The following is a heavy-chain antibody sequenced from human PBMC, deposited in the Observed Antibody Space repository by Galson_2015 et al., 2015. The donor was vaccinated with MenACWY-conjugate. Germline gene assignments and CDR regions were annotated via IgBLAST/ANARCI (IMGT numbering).Heavy chain of an antibody. CDR1: GFTFSSYW. D-gene: IGHD3-22*01. CDR3: ARDPWDYYDSSGLIVPNGMDV. J-gene: IGHJ6*02. Sequence: SLRLSCAASGFTFSSYWMSWVRQAPGKGLEWVANIKQDGSEKYYVDSVKGRFTISRDNAKNSLYLQMNSLRAEDTAVYYCARDPWDYYDSSGLIVPNGMDVWGQGTTVTVSS. CDR2: IKQDGSEK. V-gene: IGHV3-7*03.